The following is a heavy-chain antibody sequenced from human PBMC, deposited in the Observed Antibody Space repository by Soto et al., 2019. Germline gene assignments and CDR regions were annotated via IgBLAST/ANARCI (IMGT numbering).Heavy chain of an antibody. J-gene: IGHJ4*02. D-gene: IGHD3-10*01. V-gene: IGHV4-31*02. Sequence: SWIRQHPGEGLECLGAIYYSGSPYYNPSLKSRVSISVDSSKNQFSLKLSSVTAADTAMYYCARGPGGFGELFLDFWGQGTLVTVSS. CDR2: IYYSGSP. CDR3: ARGPGGFGELFLDF.